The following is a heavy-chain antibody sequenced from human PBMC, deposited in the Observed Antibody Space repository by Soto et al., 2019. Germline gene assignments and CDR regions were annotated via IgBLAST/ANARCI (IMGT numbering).Heavy chain of an antibody. D-gene: IGHD2-8*01. CDR1: DDSIISGNYY. Sequence: KPSETLSLTCTFSDDSIISGNYYWGWIRQPPGKGLEWIGSFYFSGSTYYNPSLKSRVSISVDTSKNQLSLKLNSMTATDTAVYYCARLSPAVLMNAFDMWGQGTKVTVS. CDR2: FYFSGST. J-gene: IGHJ3*02. V-gene: IGHV4-39*01. CDR3: ARLSPAVLMNAFDM.